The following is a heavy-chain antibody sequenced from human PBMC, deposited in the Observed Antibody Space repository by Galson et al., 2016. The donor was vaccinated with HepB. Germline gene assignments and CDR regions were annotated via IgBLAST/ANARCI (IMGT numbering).Heavy chain of an antibody. CDR1: GFTFNDYW. CDR3: ARVDYTDEGINV. V-gene: IGHV3-7*01. Sequence: SLRLSCAASGFTFNDYWMTWVRQAPGKGLEWVANLSPDGTDKRYAGSVKGRFTISRDNHNNSVFLQMSSLRAEDTALYYCARVDYTDEGINVWGQGTTVTVSS. D-gene: IGHD4-11*01. J-gene: IGHJ6*02. CDR2: LSPDGTDK.